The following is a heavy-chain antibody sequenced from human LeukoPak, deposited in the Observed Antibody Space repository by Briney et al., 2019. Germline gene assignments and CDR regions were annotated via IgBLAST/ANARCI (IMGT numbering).Heavy chain of an antibody. CDR2: IYPGDSET. Sequence: GESLKISCKGSGYSFASYWIGWVRQMPGKGLEWMGIIYPGDSETRYSPSFQGQVTISADKSISIAHLQWSSLKATDTAMYYCARHREGYNVNYCGMDVWGQGTTVTVSS. V-gene: IGHV5-51*01. CDR3: ARHREGYNVNYCGMDV. J-gene: IGHJ6*02. D-gene: IGHD5-24*01. CDR1: GYSFASYW.